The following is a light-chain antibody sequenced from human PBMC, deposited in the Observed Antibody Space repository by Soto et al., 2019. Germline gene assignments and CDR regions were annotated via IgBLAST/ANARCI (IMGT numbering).Light chain of an antibody. J-gene: IGLJ2*01. CDR1: SSDVGGYTY. Sequence: QSALTQPRSVSGSPGQSVTISCTGTSSDVGGYTYVSWYQQNAGKPPKLMIYDVTKRPSGVPDRFSGSKSGNTASLTISRLQAEDESDYYCCSYAGKYTFLFGAGTKLTVL. CDR2: DVT. CDR3: CSYAGKYTFL. V-gene: IGLV2-11*01.